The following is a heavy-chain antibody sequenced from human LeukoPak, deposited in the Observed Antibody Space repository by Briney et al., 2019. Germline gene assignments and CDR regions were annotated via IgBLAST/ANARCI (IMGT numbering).Heavy chain of an antibody. CDR2: IYKGGNT. D-gene: IGHD2-15*01. J-gene: IGHJ4*02. CDR3: ASRHCSGGGCYFAGADPFDY. V-gene: IGHV3-23*03. CDR1: GFTFSSYA. Sequence: GGSLRLSCAASGFTFSSYAMSWVSQAPGKGLEWVSVIYKGGNTYYIDSVKGRFTISRDTSKNTLYLQMNSLRAEDTAVYYCASRHCSGGGCYFAGADPFDYWGQGTLVTVSS.